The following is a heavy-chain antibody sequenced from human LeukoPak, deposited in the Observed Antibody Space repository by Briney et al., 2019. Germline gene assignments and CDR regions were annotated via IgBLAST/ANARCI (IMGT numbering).Heavy chain of an antibody. J-gene: IGHJ4*02. CDR1: GGSFSGYY. CDR3: ARGRKLWLRYYFDY. D-gene: IGHD3-10*01. Sequence: PSETLSLTCAVYGGSFSGYYWSWIRQPPGKGLEWIGEINHSGSTNYSPSLKSRVTISVDTSKNQFSLKLSSVTAADTAVYYCARGRKLWLRYYFDYWGQGTLVTVSS. V-gene: IGHV4-34*01. CDR2: INHSGST.